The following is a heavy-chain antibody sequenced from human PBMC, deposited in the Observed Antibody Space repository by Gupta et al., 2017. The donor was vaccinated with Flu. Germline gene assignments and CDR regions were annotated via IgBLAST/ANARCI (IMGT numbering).Heavy chain of an antibody. CDR3: ARVSSGWPYYFDY. CDR1: GITFSSYE. D-gene: IGHD6-19*01. J-gene: IGHJ4*02. Sequence: EVQLGESGGGLVQPGVSLRLSCAASGITFSSYEMNWVRQAPGKGLEWVSYISRSGSTIYYADSVKGRFTISRDNAKNSLYLQMNSLRAEDTAVYYCARVSSGWPYYFDYWGQGTLVTVSS. CDR2: ISRSGSTI. V-gene: IGHV3-48*03.